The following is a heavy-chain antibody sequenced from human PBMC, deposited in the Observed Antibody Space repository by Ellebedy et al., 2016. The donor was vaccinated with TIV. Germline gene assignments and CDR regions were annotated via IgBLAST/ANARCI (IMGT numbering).Heavy chain of an antibody. J-gene: IGHJ4*02. D-gene: IGHD1-14*01. Sequence: AASVKVSCKASGYTFTAYYIHWVRQAHGQGLQWMGWLNPHSGGTNYAQKVQGRITMTRYTSISTAYMELSRLRSNDTAVYYCARMIPDQLDYWGLGALVTVSS. CDR3: ARMIPDQLDY. CDR1: GYTFTAYY. V-gene: IGHV1-2*02. CDR2: LNPHSGGT.